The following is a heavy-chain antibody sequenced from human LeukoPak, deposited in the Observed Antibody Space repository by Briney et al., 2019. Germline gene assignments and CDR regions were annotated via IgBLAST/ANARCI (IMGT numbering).Heavy chain of an antibody. V-gene: IGHV4-39*01. CDR3: ARICSIISCHVDH. D-gene: IGHD2-2*01. CDR1: GGSISSNSYY. CDR2: MYYSGST. Sequence: ASETLSLTCSVSGGSISSNSYYWGWIRQPPGKGLEWIGSMYYSGSTYYNPSLKSRVTTSVDTSKNKFSLKLSPVTAADTAVYFCARICSIISCHVDHWGQGTLVTVSS. J-gene: IGHJ4*02.